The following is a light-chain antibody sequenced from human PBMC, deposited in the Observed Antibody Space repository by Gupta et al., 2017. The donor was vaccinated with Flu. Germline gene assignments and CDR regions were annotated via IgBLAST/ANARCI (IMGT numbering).Light chain of an antibody. Sequence: QSVLTQPPSVSGAPGQRLTISCTGSSSDIGAGYDVHWYQQLPGTAPKLLIYGNNNRPSGVPDRFSGSKSGTSASLAITGLQAEDEADDYCQSYDSSLSGSVFGGGTKLTVL. V-gene: IGLV1-40*01. CDR1: SSDIGAGYD. CDR3: QSYDSSLSGSV. CDR2: GNN. J-gene: IGLJ3*02.